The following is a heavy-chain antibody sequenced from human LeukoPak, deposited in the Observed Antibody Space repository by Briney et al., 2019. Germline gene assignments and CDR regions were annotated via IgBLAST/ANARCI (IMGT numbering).Heavy chain of an antibody. J-gene: IGHJ6*02. V-gene: IGHV3-15*01. D-gene: IGHD5-12*01. Sequence: RRSLRLSCAASGFTFSNAWTNWVRQAPGKGLEWVGSIKSKTDGGTTDCASRVKGRLTISRDDSKNTLYLQMNSLKTEDTAVYYCTTGLGVVATIRTGYGMDVWGQGTTVTVSS. CDR1: GFTFSNAW. CDR3: TTGLGVVATIRTGYGMDV. CDR2: IKSKTDGGTT.